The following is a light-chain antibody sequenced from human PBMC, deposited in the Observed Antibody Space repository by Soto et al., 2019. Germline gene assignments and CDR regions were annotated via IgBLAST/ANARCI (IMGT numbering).Light chain of an antibody. CDR2: AAS. CDR3: QQYYSFPFT. J-gene: IGKJ3*01. V-gene: IGKV1-5*01. Sequence: DIQMTQSPSTLSGSVGYRVTITCRASQTISSWLAWYQQKPGKAPKLLIYAASTLQSGVPSRFSGSGSGTDFTLTISCLQSEDFATYYCQQYYSFPFTFGHGTKVDIK. CDR1: QTISSW.